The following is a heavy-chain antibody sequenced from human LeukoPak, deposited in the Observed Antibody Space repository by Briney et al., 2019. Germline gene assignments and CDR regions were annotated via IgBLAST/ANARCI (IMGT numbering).Heavy chain of an antibody. Sequence: GGSLRLSCAASGFTFSSYAMSWVRQAPGKGLEWASAISGSGGSTYYADSVKGRFTISRDASKNTVYLQMNSLRAEDTAVYSCAKWSGDYPSYYLDYWGQGTLVTVSS. CDR1: GFTFSSYA. D-gene: IGHD4-17*01. J-gene: IGHJ4*02. V-gene: IGHV3-23*01. CDR3: AKWSGDYPSYYLDY. CDR2: ISGSGGST.